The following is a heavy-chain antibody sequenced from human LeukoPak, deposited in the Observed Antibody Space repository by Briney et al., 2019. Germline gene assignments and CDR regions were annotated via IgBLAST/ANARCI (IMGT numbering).Heavy chain of an antibody. CDR1: GGTFSSYA. D-gene: IGHD5-12*01. J-gene: IGHJ4*02. CDR3: ASTPNRYSGYVEFDY. CDR2: IIPIFGTA. Sequence: SVKVSCKASGGTFSSYAISWVRQAPGQGLEWMGGIIPIFGTANYAQKFQGRVTITTDESTSTAYMELSSLRSEDTAVYYCASTPNRYSGYVEFDYWGQGTLVTFSS. V-gene: IGHV1-69*05.